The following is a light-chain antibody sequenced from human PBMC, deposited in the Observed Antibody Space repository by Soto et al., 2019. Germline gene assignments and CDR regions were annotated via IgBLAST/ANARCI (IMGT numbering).Light chain of an antibody. Sequence: EILLTQSPATLSVSPGERATLSCRASQSVSSNLAWYQQKPGQAPRLLIYGASTRDTGIPARFSGSGSGTECTLTISRLQSEDFEVYYCQQYNNWPRAFGQGTKVDIK. J-gene: IGKJ1*01. CDR3: QQYNNWPRA. CDR1: QSVSSN. V-gene: IGKV3-15*01. CDR2: GAS.